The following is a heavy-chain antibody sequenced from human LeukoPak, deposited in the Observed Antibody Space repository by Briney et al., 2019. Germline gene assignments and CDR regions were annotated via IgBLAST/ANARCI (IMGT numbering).Heavy chain of an antibody. V-gene: IGHV4-59*01. D-gene: IGHD6-19*01. Sequence: PSETLSLTRTVSGGSISNYFWSWIRQPPGKGLEWIGYIYYSGRTNYKPSLKSRVTISVDTSKNQFSLKLSSVTAADTAVYYCARGTVAGLYFDYWGQGTLVTVSS. CDR1: GGSISNYF. CDR3: ARGTVAGLYFDY. CDR2: IYYSGRT. J-gene: IGHJ4*02.